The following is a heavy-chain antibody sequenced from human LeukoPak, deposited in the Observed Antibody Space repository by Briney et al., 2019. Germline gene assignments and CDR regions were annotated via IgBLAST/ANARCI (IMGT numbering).Heavy chain of an antibody. CDR1: GGTFSSYA. J-gene: IGHJ4*02. V-gene: IGHV1-69*13. Sequence: SVKVSCKASGGTFSSYAISWVRQAPGQGLEWMGGIIPIFGTANYAQKFQDRVTITADESTSTAYMELSSLRSEDTAVYYCARVFSRTTIFGVVINYYFDYWGQGTLVTVSS. CDR3: ARVFSRTTIFGVVINYYFDY. D-gene: IGHD3-3*01. CDR2: IIPIFGTA.